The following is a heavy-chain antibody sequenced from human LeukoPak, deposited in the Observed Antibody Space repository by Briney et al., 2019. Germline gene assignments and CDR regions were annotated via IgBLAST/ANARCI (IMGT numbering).Heavy chain of an antibody. CDR2: IYPGDSDT. D-gene: IGHD2-15*01. Sequence: GESLKISCKGSGYSFTNYWIGWVRQMPGKGLEWMGIIYPGDSDTRYSPSFQGQVTISADKSISPAYLQWSSLKASDTAMYYCALNPRGYCSGGRCYIGYWGQGTLVTVSS. CDR1: GYSFTNYW. J-gene: IGHJ4*02. CDR3: ALNPRGYCSGGRCYIGY. V-gene: IGHV5-51*01.